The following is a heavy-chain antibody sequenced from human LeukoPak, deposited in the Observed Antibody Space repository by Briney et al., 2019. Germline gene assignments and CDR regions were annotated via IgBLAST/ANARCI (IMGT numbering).Heavy chain of an antibody. Sequence: GGSLRLSCAASGFTFSTYWMTWARQAPGEGLEWVANIKHDGSEKYYVDSVKGRFTIYRDNAKNSLYLQMNSLRVEDTAVYHCARAYYDSSGYYYVYFGYWGQGTVVTVAS. CDR2: IKHDGSEK. J-gene: IGHJ4*02. CDR3: ARAYYDSSGYYYVYFGY. CDR1: GFTFSTYW. D-gene: IGHD3-22*01. V-gene: IGHV3-7*01.